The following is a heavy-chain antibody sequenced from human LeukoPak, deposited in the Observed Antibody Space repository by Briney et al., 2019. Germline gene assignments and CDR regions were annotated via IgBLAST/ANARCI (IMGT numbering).Heavy chain of an antibody. CDR3: ARSFRGVIRQFDY. CDR1: GGSISSSNW. D-gene: IGHD3-10*01. V-gene: IGHV4-4*02. CDR2: SYHSVST. J-gene: IGHJ4*02. Sequence: SETLSLTCAVSGGSISSSNWWSWVRQPPGKGLEWIGQSYHSVSTNYNPSLKSRVTISVDKSKNQISLKLSSVTAADTAVYYCARSFRGVIRQFDYWGQGTLVTVS.